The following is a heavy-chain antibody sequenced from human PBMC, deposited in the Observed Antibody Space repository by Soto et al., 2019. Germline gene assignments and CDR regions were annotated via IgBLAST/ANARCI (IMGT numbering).Heavy chain of an antibody. D-gene: IGHD2-15*01. Sequence: QVQLVQSGAEVKKPGSSVKVSCKASGGTFSSYTISWVRQAPGQGLEWMGRIIPILGIANYAQKFQGRVTSTADKSESTAAMELGTLRSEDTAGYYCAGGGGGSPHDYWGHGTLVTVAS. CDR3: AGGGGGSPHDY. J-gene: IGHJ4*01. V-gene: IGHV1-69*02. CDR2: IIPILGIA. CDR1: GGTFSSYT.